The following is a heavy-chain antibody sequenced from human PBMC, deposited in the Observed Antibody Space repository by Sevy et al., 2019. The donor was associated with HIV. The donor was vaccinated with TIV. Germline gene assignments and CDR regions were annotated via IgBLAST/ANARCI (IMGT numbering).Heavy chain of an antibody. CDR1: GYTFTGYY. D-gene: IGHD6-13*01. CDR3: ARERAAAGTDDYYGMDV. J-gene: IGHJ6*02. V-gene: IGHV1-2*06. Sequence: ASVKVSCKPSGYTFTGYYMHWVRQAPGQGLECMGRINANSGGTNYAQKFQGRVTMTRDTSISTAYMELSRLRSDDTAVYYCARERAAAGTDDYYGMDVWGQGTTVTVSS. CDR2: INANSGGT.